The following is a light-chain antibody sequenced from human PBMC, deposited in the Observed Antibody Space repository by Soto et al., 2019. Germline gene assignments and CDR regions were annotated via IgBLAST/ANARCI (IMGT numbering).Light chain of an antibody. CDR2: DVS. V-gene: IGLV2-14*01. CDR1: SSDVGSYNY. J-gene: IGLJ2*01. Sequence: QSVLTQPASVSGSPGQSITISCTGTSSDVGSYNYVSWYQQYPGKAPKLLICDVSNRPSGVSNRFSGSKSGNTASLTISGLQAEDEADYYCSSYTSSNTLVVFGGGTKVTVL. CDR3: SSYTSSNTLVV.